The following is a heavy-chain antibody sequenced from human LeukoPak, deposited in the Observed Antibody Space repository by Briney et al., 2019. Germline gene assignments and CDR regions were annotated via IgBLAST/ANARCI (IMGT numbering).Heavy chain of an antibody. CDR2: IYPGDSDT. Sequence: GESLQISCKGSGYNFATFWIGWVRQMPGKGLEWMGIIYPGDSDTRYSPSFQGQVTISADKSISTAYLQWNSLKASDTATYYCARPAGVYAAFNYWGQGTLVTVSS. D-gene: IGHD2-8*01. CDR1: GYNFATFW. V-gene: IGHV5-51*01. J-gene: IGHJ4*02. CDR3: ARPAGVYAAFNY.